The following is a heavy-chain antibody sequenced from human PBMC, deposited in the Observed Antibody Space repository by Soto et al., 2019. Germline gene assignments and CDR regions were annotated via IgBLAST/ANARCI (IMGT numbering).Heavy chain of an antibody. CDR1: VFTFRSFT. Sequence: RWSLRLSCAASVFTFRSFTMNWFRQAPGKGLEWVSTISSNSAYIYYTDALRGRFTISRDNAKNPLHLQMNSLRAEDTAVYYCTRDASRDSSARGWFDPWGPGTLVTVSS. J-gene: IGHJ5*02. CDR2: ISSNSAYI. D-gene: IGHD6-13*01. V-gene: IGHV3-21*01. CDR3: TRDASRDSSARGWFDP.